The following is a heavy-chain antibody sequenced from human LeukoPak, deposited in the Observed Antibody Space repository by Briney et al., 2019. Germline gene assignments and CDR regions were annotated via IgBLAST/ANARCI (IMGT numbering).Heavy chain of an antibody. J-gene: IGHJ4*02. CDR3: ARRAGSDY. V-gene: IGHV3-53*01. D-gene: IGHD6-13*01. CDR2: MYSNGNT. CDR1: GFTVSGNY. Sequence: GGSLRLSCAASGFTVSGNYMSWVRQAPGKGLEWVSVMYSNGNTYYADSVRGRFTISRDNSKNTVFLQMNSLRAEDTAVYYCARRAGSDYWGQGTLATVSS.